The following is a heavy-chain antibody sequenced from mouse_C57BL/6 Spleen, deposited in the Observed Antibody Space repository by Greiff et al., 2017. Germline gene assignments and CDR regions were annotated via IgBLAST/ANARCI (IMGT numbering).Heavy chain of an antibody. CDR3: TSDGDGYAWFAY. CDR2: ISSGGDYI. D-gene: IGHD2-3*01. CDR1: GFTFSSYA. J-gene: IGHJ3*01. V-gene: IGHV5-9-1*02. Sequence: EVKLVESGEGLVKPGGSLKLSCAASGFTFSSYAMSWVRQTPEKRLEWVAYISSGGDYIYYADTVKGRFTISRDNARNTLYLQMSSQKSEDTAMDYCTSDGDGYAWFAYWGQGTLVTVSA.